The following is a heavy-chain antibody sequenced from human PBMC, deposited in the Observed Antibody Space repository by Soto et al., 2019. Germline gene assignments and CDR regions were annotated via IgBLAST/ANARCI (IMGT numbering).Heavy chain of an antibody. D-gene: IGHD4-17*01. V-gene: IGHV1-69*13. CDR3: ARGYGRYYYMDV. Sequence: ASVKVSCKASGGTFSSYAISWVRQAPGQGLEWMGWIIPIFGTANYAQKFQGRVTMTADDSTSTAYMELSSLRSEDTAVYYCARGYGRYYYMDVWGKGTTVTVSS. CDR1: GGTFSSYA. CDR2: IIPIFGTA. J-gene: IGHJ6*03.